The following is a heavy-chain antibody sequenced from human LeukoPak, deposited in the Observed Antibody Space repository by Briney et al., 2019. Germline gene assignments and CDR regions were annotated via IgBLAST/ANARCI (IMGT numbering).Heavy chain of an antibody. Sequence: PSETLSLTCTVSGGSISSYYWSWLRQPPRKGLEWIGYIYYSGSTNYNPSLESRVTISLDTSKNQFSLKLSSVTAADTAVYYCARSFAGGSGYSYFDYWGQGILVTVSS. J-gene: IGHJ4*02. CDR1: GGSISSYY. CDR3: ARSFAGGSGYSYFDY. CDR2: IYYSGST. V-gene: IGHV4-59*08. D-gene: IGHD3-3*01.